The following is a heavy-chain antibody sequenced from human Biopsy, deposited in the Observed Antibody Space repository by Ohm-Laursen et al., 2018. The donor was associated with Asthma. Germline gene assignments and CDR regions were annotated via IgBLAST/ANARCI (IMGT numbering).Heavy chain of an antibody. J-gene: IGHJ4*02. V-gene: IGHV1-69*01. CDR2: INSVFGTT. CDR3: ARKAGSCISRTCYSLDF. D-gene: IGHD2-2*01. Sequence: SSVKVSCKSLGGTFNTYVIGWVRQASGQGLEWMGGINSVFGTTTYPQKFQDRVTITADDSTSTVYMELSSLRSEDTAAYYCARKAGSCISRTCYSLDFWGQGTLVTVSS. CDR1: GGTFNTYV.